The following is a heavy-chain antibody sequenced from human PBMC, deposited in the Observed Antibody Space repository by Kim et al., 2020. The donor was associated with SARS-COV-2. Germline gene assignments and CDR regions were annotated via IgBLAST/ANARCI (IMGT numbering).Heavy chain of an antibody. CDR2: IKSKTDGGTT. D-gene: IGHD3-22*01. CDR1: GFTFSNAW. J-gene: IGHJ4*02. CDR3: TTDYYDSSGYYYHY. V-gene: IGHV3-15*01. Sequence: GGSLRLSCAASGFTFSNAWMSWVRQAPGKGLEWVGRIKSKTDGGTTDYAAPVKCRFTISRDDSKNTLYLQMNSLKTEDTAVYYCTTDYYDSSGYYYHYWGQGTLVTVSS.